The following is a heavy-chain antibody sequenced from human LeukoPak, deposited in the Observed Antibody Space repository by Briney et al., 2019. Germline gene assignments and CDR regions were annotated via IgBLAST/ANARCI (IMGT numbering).Heavy chain of an antibody. CDR3: AREERRITMIVVVIPLDY. D-gene: IGHD3-22*01. J-gene: IGHJ4*02. CDR1: GFTFNNYA. V-gene: IGHV3-23*01. Sequence: GGSLRLSCAASGFTFNNYAMSWVRQAPGKGLEWVSVISGSGGNTDYADSVKGRFTISRDNSKNTLYLQMNSLRAEDTAVYYCAREERRITMIVVVIPLDYWGQGTLVTVSS. CDR2: ISGSGGNT.